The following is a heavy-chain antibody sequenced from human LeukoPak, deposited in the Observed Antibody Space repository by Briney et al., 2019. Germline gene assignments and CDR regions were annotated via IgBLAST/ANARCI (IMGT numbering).Heavy chain of an antibody. D-gene: IGHD5-18*01. Sequence: SETLSLTCTVSGGSTRRYSWSWIRQPPGKGLDWIGYIYYSGSTNYNPSLKSRVTISVDTSKNQFSLKLRSLTAADTAVYYCARHVGYGNNWFDPWGQGTLVTASS. CDR3: ARHVGYGNNWFDP. J-gene: IGHJ5*02. CDR1: GGSTRRYS. CDR2: IYYSGST. V-gene: IGHV4-59*08.